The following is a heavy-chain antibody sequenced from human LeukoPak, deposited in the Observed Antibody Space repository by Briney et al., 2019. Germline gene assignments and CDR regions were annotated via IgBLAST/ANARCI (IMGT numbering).Heavy chain of an antibody. CDR3: ARASFIWGLGDY. V-gene: IGHV1-69*05. D-gene: IGHD3-16*01. CDR1: GGTFSSYA. CDR2: IIPIFGTP. Sequence: SVKVSCKASGGTFSSYAISWVRQAPGQGLEWMGGIIPIFGTPNYAQKFQGRVTITTDESTSTAYPELSSLRSEDTAVYYCARASFIWGLGDYWGQGTLVTVSS. J-gene: IGHJ4*02.